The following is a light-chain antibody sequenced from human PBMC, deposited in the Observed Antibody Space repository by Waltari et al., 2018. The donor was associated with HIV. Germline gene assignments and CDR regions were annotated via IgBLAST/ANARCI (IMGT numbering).Light chain of an antibody. Sequence: IQMTQSPSSLSASVGDGVSITCQASDDIIFYVNWVQQKPGTAPKLLIYDASHLETGVSSRFTANGSETDFTFTITTLQAEDVGTYYCQQFYRLPITFGQGTRLDIK. CDR1: DDIIFY. CDR2: DAS. CDR3: QQFYRLPIT. J-gene: IGKJ5*01. V-gene: IGKV1-33*01.